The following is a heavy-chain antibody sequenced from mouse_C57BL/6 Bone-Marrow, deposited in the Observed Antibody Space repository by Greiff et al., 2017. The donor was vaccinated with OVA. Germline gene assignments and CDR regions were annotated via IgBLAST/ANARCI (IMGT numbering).Heavy chain of an antibody. CDR2: ILPGSGST. D-gene: IGHD1-1*01. V-gene: IGHV1-9*01. J-gene: IGHJ1*03. Sequence: QVQLQQSGAELLKPGASVKLSCKATGYTFTGYWIEWVKQRPGHGLEWIGEILPGSGSTNYNEKFKGKATFTADTSSNTAYMQRSSLTTEDSAIYYCARRCHYYGSSDWYFDVWGTGTTVTVSS. CDR3: ARRCHYYGSSDWYFDV. CDR1: GYTFTGYW.